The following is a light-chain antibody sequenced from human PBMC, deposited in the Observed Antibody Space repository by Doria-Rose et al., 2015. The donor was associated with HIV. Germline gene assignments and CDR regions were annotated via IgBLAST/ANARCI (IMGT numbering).Light chain of an antibody. J-gene: IGKJ1*01. CDR1: QSFSSTY. CDR3: HQYGTSWT. Sequence: DIVLTQSPGTLSLSPGERATLSCGASQSFSSTYLAWYQQKPGQAPSLLIYDGSTRATGIPDGFSASGSGTDFTLTINRLEPEDFALYYCHQYGTSWTFGQGTKVEI. CDR2: DGS. V-gene: IGKV3-20*01.